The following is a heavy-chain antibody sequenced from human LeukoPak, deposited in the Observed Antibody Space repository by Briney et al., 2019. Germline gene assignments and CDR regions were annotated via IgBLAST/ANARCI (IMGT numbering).Heavy chain of an antibody. CDR2: ISSSGSTI. CDR1: GFTFSDYY. Sequence: GGSLRLSCAASGFTFSDYYMSWIRQAPGKGLEWVSYISSSGSTIYYADPVKGRFTISRDNAKNSLYLQMNSLRAEDTAVYYCAKGRPNMITFGGVVVKVYYWGQGTLVTVSS. CDR3: AKGRPNMITFGGVVVKVYY. J-gene: IGHJ4*02. D-gene: IGHD3-16*02. V-gene: IGHV3-11*01.